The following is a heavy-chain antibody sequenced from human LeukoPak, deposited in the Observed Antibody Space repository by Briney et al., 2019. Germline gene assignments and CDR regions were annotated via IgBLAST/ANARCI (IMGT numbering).Heavy chain of an antibody. CDR2: INSDGSST. CDR1: AFTFSSYT. D-gene: IGHD3-9*01. J-gene: IGHJ5*02. Sequence: PGGSLRLSCAASAFTFSSYTMSWVRQAPGKGLVWVSRINSDGSSTSYADSVKGRFTIPRDNAKNTLYLQMNSLRAEDTAVYYCARDGVLRYFDPPYSWGQGTLVTVSS. CDR3: ARDGVLRYFDPPYS. V-gene: IGHV3-74*01.